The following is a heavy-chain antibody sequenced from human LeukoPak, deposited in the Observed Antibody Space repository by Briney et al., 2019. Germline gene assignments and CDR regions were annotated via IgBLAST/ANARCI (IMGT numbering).Heavy chain of an antibody. CDR1: GGSFSGYY. J-gene: IGHJ4*02. CDR3: ARGVRYYYDSSGSHHFDY. Sequence: PSETLSLTCAVYGGSFSGYYWSWIRQPPGKGLEWIGEINHSGSTNYNPSLKSRVTISVDTSKNQSSLKLSSVTAADTAVYYCARGVRYYYDSSGSHHFDYWGQGTLVTVSS. D-gene: IGHD3-22*01. CDR2: INHSGST. V-gene: IGHV4-34*01.